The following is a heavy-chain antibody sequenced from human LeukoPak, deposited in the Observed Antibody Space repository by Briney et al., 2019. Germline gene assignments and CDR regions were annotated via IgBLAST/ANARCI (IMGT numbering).Heavy chain of an antibody. CDR2: LYTSGRT. V-gene: IGHV4-4*07. D-gene: IGHD2-21*01. Sequence: PSETLSLTCTLFVXSLRIFYRSWMRDTAEGGLQWIVHLYTSGRTTYSAQQRSRVTLPVQMSKPEFSLKLNSATAADTTVLFCARGPDWPIDGWGQATLVTVS. CDR1: VXSLRIFY. J-gene: IGHJ4*02. CDR3: ARGPDWPIDG.